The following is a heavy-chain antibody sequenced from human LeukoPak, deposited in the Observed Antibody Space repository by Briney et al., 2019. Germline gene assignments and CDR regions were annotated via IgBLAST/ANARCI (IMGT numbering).Heavy chain of an antibody. CDR2: IYYSGST. D-gene: IGHD3-22*01. J-gene: IGHJ5*02. CDR1: GGSISSYY. CDR3: ARTTAYDGSGPHGP. Sequence: SETLSLTCTVSGGSISSYYWSWIRHPPGKGLEWIGYIYYSGSTNYNPSLKSRVTISVDTSKNQFSLKLSSVTAADTAVYYCARTTAYDGSGPHGPWGQGTLVTVSS. V-gene: IGHV4-59*08.